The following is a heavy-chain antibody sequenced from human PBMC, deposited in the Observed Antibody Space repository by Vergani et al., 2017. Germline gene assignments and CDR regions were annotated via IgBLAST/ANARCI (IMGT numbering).Heavy chain of an antibody. CDR3: AKHFRGCGIDS. J-gene: IGHJ4*02. CDR2: IQFDGSNQ. Sequence: QVPLVESGGGVVKRGGSLRLSCATSGFTLSNYDMQWIRQGPGKGLEFVAFIQFDGSNQYCADSVKGRFTLSRDCSKNTLDLQMNSLRTGDTATYYCAKHFRGCGIDSWGQGAQVSVSS. D-gene: IGHD2-21*01. CDR1: GFTLSNYD. V-gene: IGHV3-30*02.